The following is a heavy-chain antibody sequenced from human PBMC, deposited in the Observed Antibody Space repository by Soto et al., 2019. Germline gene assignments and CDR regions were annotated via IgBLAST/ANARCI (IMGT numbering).Heavy chain of an antibody. CDR2: ISGSGGST. D-gene: IGHD6-6*01. CDR3: AKDRVSQYYYYYGMDV. V-gene: IGHV3-23*01. J-gene: IGHJ6*02. Sequence: GGSLRLSCAASGFTFSRHAMTWVRQAPGKGLEWVSGISGSGGSTYYADSVKGRFTISRDNSKNTLYLQMNSLRAEDTAVYYCAKDRVSQYYYYYGMDVWGQGTTVTVS. CDR1: GFTFSRHA.